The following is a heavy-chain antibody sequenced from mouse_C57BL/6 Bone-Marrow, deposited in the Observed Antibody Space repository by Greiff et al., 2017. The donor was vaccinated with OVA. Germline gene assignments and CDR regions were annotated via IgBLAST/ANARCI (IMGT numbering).Heavy chain of an antibody. D-gene: IGHD1-1*01. CDR3: ARYYGSSYWYFDV. CDR1: GYTFTSYW. CDR2: IDPSDSYT. Sequence: QVQLQQPGAELVMPGASVKLSCKASGYTFTSYWMHWVKQRPGQGLEWIGEIDPSDSYTNYNQKFKGKSTLTVDKSSSTAYMQLSILTSEDSAVYYCARYYGSSYWYFDVWGTGTTVTVSS. J-gene: IGHJ1*03. V-gene: IGHV1-69*01.